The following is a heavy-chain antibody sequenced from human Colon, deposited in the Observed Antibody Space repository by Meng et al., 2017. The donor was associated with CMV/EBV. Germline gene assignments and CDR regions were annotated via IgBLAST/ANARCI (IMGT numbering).Heavy chain of an antibody. CDR1: GFLFNNYA. J-gene: IGHJ4*02. CDR2: ISASGATT. D-gene: IGHD1-1*01. Sequence: VLVLASGVVSLQRVGSLCVSCAASGFLFNNYALAWVRQAPGKGLEWVSSISASGATTYYADSVRGRFTISRDNSRDTVYLQMTSLRAEDTAVYYCATVTGTLDPFHYWGQGTLVTVSS. CDR3: ATVTGTLDPFHY. V-gene: IGHV3-23*01.